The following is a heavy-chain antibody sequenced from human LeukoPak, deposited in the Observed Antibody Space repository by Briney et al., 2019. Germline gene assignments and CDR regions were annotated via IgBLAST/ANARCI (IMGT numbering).Heavy chain of an antibody. CDR3: ARVRDIAVAATVGWFDP. Sequence: SETLSLTCTVSGGSISSYYWSWIRQPPGKGLEWIGYIYYSGSTNYNPSLKSRVTISVDTSKNQFSLKLSSVTAADTAVYYCARVRDIAVAATVGWFDPWGQGTLVTVSS. V-gene: IGHV4-59*01. CDR1: GGSISSYY. D-gene: IGHD6-19*01. CDR2: IYYSGST. J-gene: IGHJ5*02.